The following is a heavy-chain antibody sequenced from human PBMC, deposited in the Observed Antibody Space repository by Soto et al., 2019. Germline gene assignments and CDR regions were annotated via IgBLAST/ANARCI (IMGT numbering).Heavy chain of an antibody. CDR2: IDPSDSYT. D-gene: IGHD6-13*01. V-gene: IGHV5-10-1*01. Sequence: LKISCKGSGYNFTSYWTTWVRQMPGKGLEWLGRIDPSDSYTNYSLSFQGHVTISTDRSITTAYLQWSSLKASDTAMYYCASSIAAAASFAYWGQGTLVTVSS. CDR1: GYNFTSYW. J-gene: IGHJ4*02. CDR3: ASSIAAAASFAY.